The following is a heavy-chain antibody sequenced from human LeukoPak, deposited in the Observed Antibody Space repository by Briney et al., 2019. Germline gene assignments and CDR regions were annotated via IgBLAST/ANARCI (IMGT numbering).Heavy chain of an antibody. D-gene: IGHD3-16*01. CDR3: ARVTRGGTFYFDY. J-gene: IGHJ4*02. CDR2: IKQDGSEK. CDR1: GFTFSSYW. V-gene: IGHV3-7*01. Sequence: PGGSLRLSCAASGFTFSSYWMSWVRQAPGKGLEWVANIKQDGSEKYYVDSVKGRFTISRDNAKNSLYLQMNNLRAEDTAVYYCARVTRGGTFYFDYWGQGTLVTVSS.